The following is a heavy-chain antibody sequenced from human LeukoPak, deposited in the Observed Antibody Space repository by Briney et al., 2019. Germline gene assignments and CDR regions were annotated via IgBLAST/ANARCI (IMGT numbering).Heavy chain of an antibody. CDR2: IYYSGST. J-gene: IGHJ6*03. Sequence: PSETLSLTCTVSGGSISSSSYYWGWIRQPPGKGLEWIGSIYYSGSTYYNPSLKSRVTISVDTSKNQFSLKLSSVTAADTAVYYCARAEYSSSWYEYYYYYYMDVWGKGTTVTVSS. CDR1: GGSISSSSYY. D-gene: IGHD6-13*01. CDR3: ARAEYSSSWYEYYYYYYMDV. V-gene: IGHV4-39*07.